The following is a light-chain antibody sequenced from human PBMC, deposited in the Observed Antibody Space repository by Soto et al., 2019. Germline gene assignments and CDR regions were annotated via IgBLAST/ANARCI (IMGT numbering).Light chain of an antibody. Sequence: AIQLTQSPSSLSASVEDRVTITCRASQGISSALAWYQQKPGKSPNLLIYDVSSLESGVPSRFSGSGSGTDFTLTISSLQPEDFATYYCQQFNTYPALTFGGGTKVEIK. CDR1: QGISSA. CDR2: DVS. CDR3: QQFNTYPALT. V-gene: IGKV1-13*02. J-gene: IGKJ4*01.